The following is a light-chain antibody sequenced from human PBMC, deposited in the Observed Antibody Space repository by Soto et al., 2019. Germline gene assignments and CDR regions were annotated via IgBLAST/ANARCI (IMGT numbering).Light chain of an antibody. CDR3: CSYALSSTYV. CDR2: EGS. Sequence: QSVLAQPAPVSGPPAQSITLSCTVTSSDIGSYSFVSWYQQHPGKAPRLIIYEGSKRPSGVSNRFSASRSGNTASLTISGLQPEDEADYYCCSYALSSTYVFGTGTKVTVL. V-gene: IGLV2-23*01. J-gene: IGLJ1*01. CDR1: SSDIGSYSF.